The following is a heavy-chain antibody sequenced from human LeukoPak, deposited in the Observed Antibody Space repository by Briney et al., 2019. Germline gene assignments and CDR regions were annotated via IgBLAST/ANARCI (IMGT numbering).Heavy chain of an antibody. J-gene: IGHJ3*02. D-gene: IGHD1-14*01. CDR2: ISWNSGSI. Sequence: PGGSLRLSCAASGFTFSRYWMNWVRQAPGKGLEWVSGISWNSGSIGYADSVKGRFTISRDNAKNSLYLQMNSLRAEDTALYYCAKDLTRASEYDAFDIWGQGTMVTVSS. CDR1: GFTFSRYW. V-gene: IGHV3-9*01. CDR3: AKDLTRASEYDAFDI.